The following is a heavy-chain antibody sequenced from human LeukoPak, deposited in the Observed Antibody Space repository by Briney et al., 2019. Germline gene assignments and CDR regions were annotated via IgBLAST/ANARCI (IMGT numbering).Heavy chain of an antibody. Sequence: GGSLRLSCAVSGFTFNTYWMSWLRQAPGKGLEWVANIKHDGGEKYFADSVKGRFTISRDNAMNSLYLHMSSLRAEDTAVYYCARDWSADVTYYGAYVWGQGTTVTVSS. CDR1: GFTFNTYW. V-gene: IGHV3-7*01. D-gene: IGHD6-13*01. CDR2: IKHDGGEK. CDR3: ARDWSADVTYYGAYV. J-gene: IGHJ6*02.